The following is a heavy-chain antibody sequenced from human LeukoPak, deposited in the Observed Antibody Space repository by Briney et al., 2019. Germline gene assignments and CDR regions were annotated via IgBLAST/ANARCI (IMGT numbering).Heavy chain of an antibody. CDR2: IYSGGST. J-gene: IGHJ5*02. V-gene: IGHV3-53*01. Sequence: PGGSLRLSCAASGFTVSSNYMSWVRQAPGKGLGWVSVIYSGGSTYYADSVKGRFTISRDNSKNTLYLKMNSLRAEDTAVYYCARVGRSSSSWVRHGGQPMKSRNNWFDPWGQEPWSPSPQ. D-gene: IGHD6-6*01. CDR3: ARVGRSSSSWVRHGGQPMKSRNNWFDP. CDR1: GFTVSSNY.